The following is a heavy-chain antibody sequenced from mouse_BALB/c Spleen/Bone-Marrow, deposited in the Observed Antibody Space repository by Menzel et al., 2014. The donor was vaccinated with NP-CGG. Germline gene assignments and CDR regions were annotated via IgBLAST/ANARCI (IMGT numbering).Heavy chain of an antibody. Sequence: EGKNEKSGGGLVQPGGSLKLSCATSGFTFSDYYMYWVRQTPEKRLEWVAYISNGGGSTYYPDTVKGRFTISRDNAKNTLYLQMSRLKSEDTAMYYCARHRYFDYWGQGTTLTVSS. CDR1: GFTFSDYY. CDR2: ISNGGGST. V-gene: IGHV5-12*02. J-gene: IGHJ2*01. CDR3: ARHRYFDY.